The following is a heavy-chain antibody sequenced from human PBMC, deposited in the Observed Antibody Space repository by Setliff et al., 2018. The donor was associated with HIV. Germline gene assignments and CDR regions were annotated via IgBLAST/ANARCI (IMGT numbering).Heavy chain of an antibody. CDR2: IYYSGSP. J-gene: IGHJ4*02. D-gene: IGHD6-25*01. CDR3: ARGLSGRFDY. V-gene: IGHV4-39*07. Sequence: SETLSLTCTVFGGSISSGSYYWGWIRLPPGKGLEWIGSIYYSGSPHYNPSLKSRVTTSIDTSKNQFSLKLTSVTAADTAVYYCARGLSGRFDYWGQGTLVTVSS. CDR1: GGSISSGSYY.